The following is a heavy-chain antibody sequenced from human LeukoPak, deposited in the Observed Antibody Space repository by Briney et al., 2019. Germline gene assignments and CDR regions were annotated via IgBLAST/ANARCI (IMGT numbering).Heavy chain of an antibody. J-gene: IGHJ5*02. CDR3: ARGRGRITIFGVVTVYNWFDP. CDR1: GGSFSGYY. D-gene: IGHD3-3*01. Sequence: SETLSLTCAVYGGSFSGYYWSWIRQPPGKGLEWIGEINHSGSTNYNPSLKSRVTISVDTSKNQFSLKLSSVTAADTAVYYCARGRGRITIFGVVTVYNWFDPWGQGTLVTVSS. CDR2: INHSGST. V-gene: IGHV4-34*01.